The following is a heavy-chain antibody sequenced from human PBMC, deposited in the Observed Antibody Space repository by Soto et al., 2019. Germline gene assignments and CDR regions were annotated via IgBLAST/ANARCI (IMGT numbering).Heavy chain of an antibody. J-gene: IGHJ3*01. V-gene: IGHV6-1*01. CDR1: GDSVSSDITS. Sequence: QGQLQQSGPGLVKPSQTLSLTCAISGDSVSSDITSWNWIRQSPSRGLEWLGRTYYRSKWFHDNAASVKSRITLTPDTSKNQCPLELNSITPEDTAVYYCARGNALDCWGPGTVVPVS. CDR2: TYYRSKWFH. D-gene: IGHD3-10*01. CDR3: ARGNALDC.